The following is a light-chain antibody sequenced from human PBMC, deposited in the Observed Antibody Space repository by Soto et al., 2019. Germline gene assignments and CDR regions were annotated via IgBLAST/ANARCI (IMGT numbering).Light chain of an antibody. CDR3: QQYGSSPVT. V-gene: IGKV3-20*01. J-gene: IGKJ2*01. CDR1: QSVSSSH. CDR2: GAS. Sequence: EIVLTQSPGTLSLSPGERATLSCRASQSVSSSHLAWYQQKPGQAPRLLIYGASSRATGIPDRFSGSGSGTDFTLTISRLEPEDFAVYYCQQYGSSPVTFGQGTKLEIK.